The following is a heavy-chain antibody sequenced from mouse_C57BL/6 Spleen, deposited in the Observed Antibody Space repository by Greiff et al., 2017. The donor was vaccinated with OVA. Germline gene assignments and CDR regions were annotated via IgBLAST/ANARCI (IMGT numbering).Heavy chain of an antibody. CDR2: IDPENGDT. D-gene: IGHD2-5*01. J-gene: IGHJ2*01. V-gene: IGHV14-4*01. CDR3: TLYSKGYFDY. Sequence: VQLQQSGAELVRPGASVKLSCTASGFNIKDDYMHWVKQRPEPGLEWIGWIDPENGDTEYASKFQGKATITADTSSNTAYLQLSSLTSEDTAVYYCTLYSKGYFDYWGQGTTLTVSS. CDR1: GFNIKDDY.